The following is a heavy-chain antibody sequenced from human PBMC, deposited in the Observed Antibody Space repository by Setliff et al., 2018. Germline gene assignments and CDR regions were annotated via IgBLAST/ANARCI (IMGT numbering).Heavy chain of an antibody. D-gene: IGHD3-22*01. CDR1: GFTLEDYT. V-gene: IGHV3-43*01. J-gene: IGHJ4*02. CDR2: ITWDGYS. Sequence: GESLKISCAASGFTLEDYTMHWVRQAPGKGLEWVSLITWDGYSYYADSMKGRSTISRDNSKNSLFLQMDSLTTEDTALYHCVKDKSGARRFSGFVFDFWGQGTQVTVSS. CDR3: VKDKSGARRFSGFVFDF.